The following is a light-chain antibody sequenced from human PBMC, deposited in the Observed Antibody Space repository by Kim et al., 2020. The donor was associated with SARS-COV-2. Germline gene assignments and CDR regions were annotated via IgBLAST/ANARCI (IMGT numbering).Light chain of an antibody. Sequence: ASVGDRVTTTWRASQGIGSHVVSFQQKTGKAPKSLIYAASNLQSGVPSKFSGSGSGTDFTLTISSVQPEDFATYFCQQYHSYPLTVGQGTRLEIK. CDR3: QQYHSYPLT. J-gene: IGKJ5*01. V-gene: IGKV1-16*02. CDR2: AAS. CDR1: QGIGSH.